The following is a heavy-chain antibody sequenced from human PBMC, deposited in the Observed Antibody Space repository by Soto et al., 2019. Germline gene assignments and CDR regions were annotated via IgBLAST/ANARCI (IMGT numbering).Heavy chain of an antibody. CDR2: ISYGGSNK. CDR3: AKDNCISTSCYRLYNWFDP. Sequence: GGSLRLSCAASGFTFSSYGMHWVRQAPGKELEWVAVISYGGSNKYYADSVKGRFTISRDNSKNTLYLQMNNLRAEDTAVYYCAKDNCISTSCYRLYNWFDPWGKGTLVTVSS. D-gene: IGHD2-2*01. CDR1: GFTFSSYG. V-gene: IGHV3-30*18. J-gene: IGHJ5*02.